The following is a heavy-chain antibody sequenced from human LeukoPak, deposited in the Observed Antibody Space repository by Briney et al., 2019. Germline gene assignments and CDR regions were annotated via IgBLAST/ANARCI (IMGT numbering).Heavy chain of an antibody. D-gene: IGHD5-18*01. CDR1: GFTFSSYA. V-gene: IGHV3-23*01. CDR3: AAIVGYSYGLDY. Sequence: GGSLRLSCAASGFTFSSYAMSWVRQAPGKGLEWVSGITGSGGNTYSADSVKGRFTISRDNSKNTLYLQMNSLRAEDTAVYYCAAIVGYSYGLDYWGQGTLVTVSS. CDR2: ITGSGGNT. J-gene: IGHJ4*02.